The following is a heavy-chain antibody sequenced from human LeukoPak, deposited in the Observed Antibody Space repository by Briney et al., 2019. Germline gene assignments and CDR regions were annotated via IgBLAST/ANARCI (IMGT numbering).Heavy chain of an antibody. D-gene: IGHD1-7*01. V-gene: IGHV1-69*06. CDR1: GGTFSSYA. J-gene: IGHJ6*03. CDR2: IIPIFGTA. CDR3: ARNYGRYYYYYMDV. Sequence: SVKVSCKASGGTFSSYAISWVRQAPGQGLEWMGGIIPIFGTANYAQKFQGRVTITADKSTSTAYMELSSLRSEDTAVYYCARNYGRYYYYYMDVWGKGTTVTVSS.